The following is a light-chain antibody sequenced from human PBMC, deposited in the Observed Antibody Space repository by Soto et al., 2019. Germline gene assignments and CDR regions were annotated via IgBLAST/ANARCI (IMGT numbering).Light chain of an antibody. V-gene: IGLV2-14*01. Sequence: QSALTQPASVSGSPGQSITISCTGTSSDVGGYNYVSWYQQHPGKAPKLMIYDVSNRPSGVSNRFSGSESGNTASLTISGLQSEDEADYYCSSYTSSSTLRLVFGGGTKLTVL. CDR2: DVS. CDR1: SSDVGGYNY. CDR3: SSYTSSSTLRLV. J-gene: IGLJ2*01.